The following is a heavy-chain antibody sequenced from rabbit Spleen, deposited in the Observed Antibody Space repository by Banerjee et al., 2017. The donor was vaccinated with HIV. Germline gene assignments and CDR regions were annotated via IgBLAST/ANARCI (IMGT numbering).Heavy chain of an antibody. CDR2: IDTGSSGFT. CDR1: GVSFSGDSY. Sequence: QSLEESGGDLVKPGASLTLTCIASGVSFSGDSYMCWVRQAPGRGLEWIACIDTGSSGFTYFASWAKGRFTISKTSSTTVTLHMTSLTAADTATYFCARDTSSSFSSYGMDLWGPGTLVTVS. CDR3: ARDTSSSFSSYGMDL. J-gene: IGHJ6*01. D-gene: IGHD1-1*01. V-gene: IGHV1S40*01.